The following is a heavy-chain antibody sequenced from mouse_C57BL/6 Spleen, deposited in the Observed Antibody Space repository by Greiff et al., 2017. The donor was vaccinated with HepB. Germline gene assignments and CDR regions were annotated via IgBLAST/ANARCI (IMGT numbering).Heavy chain of an antibody. V-gene: IGHV1-53*01. CDR3: ASYYYGSSYSYYAMDY. D-gene: IGHD1-1*01. Sequence: VQLQQPGTELVKPGASVKLSCKASGYTFTSYWMHWVKQRPGQGLEWIGNINPSNGGTNYNEKFKSKATLTVDKSSSTAYMQLSSLTSEDSAVYYCASYYYGSSYSYYAMDYWGQGTSVTVSS. CDR1: GYTFTSYW. CDR2: INPSNGGT. J-gene: IGHJ4*01.